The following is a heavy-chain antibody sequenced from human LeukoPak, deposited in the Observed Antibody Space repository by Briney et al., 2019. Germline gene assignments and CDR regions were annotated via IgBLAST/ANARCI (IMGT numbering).Heavy chain of an antibody. D-gene: IGHD6-19*01. CDR3: AGSSGWYFDGY. V-gene: IGHV3-7*01. CDR2: IKQDGSEK. CDR1: GFTFSNYW. Sequence: GGSLRLSCAASGFTFSNYWMSWVRQAPGKGLEWVANIKQDGSEKYYVDSVKGRFTISRDNAKNSLYLQMSSLRDDDTAAYYCAGSSGWYFDGYWGQGTLVTVSA. J-gene: IGHJ4*02.